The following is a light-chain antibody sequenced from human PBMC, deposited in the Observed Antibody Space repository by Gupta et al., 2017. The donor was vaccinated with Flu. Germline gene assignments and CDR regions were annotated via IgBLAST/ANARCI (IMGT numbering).Light chain of an antibody. Sequence: DIQMTQSPSTLSASVGDRVIITCRASQSISTWLAWYQQKPEKAPELLIYKASTLESGLPSRFSGRASGTAFTLTISGLLPHDFATYYCPPSPPFSPFGQGTKMEIK. CDR1: QSISTW. V-gene: IGKV1-5*03. CDR2: KAS. CDR3: PPSPPFSP. J-gene: IGKJ2*01.